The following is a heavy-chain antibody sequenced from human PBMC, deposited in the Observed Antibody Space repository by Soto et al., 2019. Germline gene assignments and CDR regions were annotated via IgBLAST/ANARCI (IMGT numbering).Heavy chain of an antibody. CDR2: IYYSGST. Sequence: QLQLQESGPGLVKPSETLSLTCTVSGGSISSSSYYWGWIRQPPGKGLEWIGSIYYSGSTYYNPSLKSRVTISVDTSKNQFSLKLSSVTAADTAVYYCARNWRYDPRFDPWGQGTLVTVSS. J-gene: IGHJ5*02. CDR1: GGSISSSSYY. V-gene: IGHV4-39*01. D-gene: IGHD3-3*01. CDR3: ARNWRYDPRFDP.